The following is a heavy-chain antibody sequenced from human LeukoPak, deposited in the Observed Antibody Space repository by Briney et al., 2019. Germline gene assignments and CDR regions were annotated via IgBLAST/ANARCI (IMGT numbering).Heavy chain of an antibody. CDR3: AREGELSYYYYYGMDV. D-gene: IGHD3-16*02. CDR1: GFTFSSYA. J-gene: IGHJ6*02. CDR2: ISGSGGST. Sequence: GGSLRLSCAASGFTFSSYAMSWVRQAPGKGLEWVSAISGSGGSTYYADSVKGRFTISRDNSKNTLYLQMNSLRAEDTAVYYCAREGELSYYYYYGMDVWGQGTTVTVSS. V-gene: IGHV3-23*01.